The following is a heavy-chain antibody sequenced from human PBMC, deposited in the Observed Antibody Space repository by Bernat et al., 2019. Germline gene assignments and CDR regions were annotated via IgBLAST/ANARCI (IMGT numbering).Heavy chain of an antibody. J-gene: IGHJ4*02. Sequence: QVQLQESGPGLVKPSETLSLTCTVSGGSITGYYWSWIRQSPGKGLEWIGFIYYSGSTDYNPSLKSRITISVDTSTSQFSLKLSSVTAADTAVYFCARRSSDTSGYYPVWGQGTLVTVSS. CDR2: IYYSGST. V-gene: IGHV4-59*08. CDR1: GGSITGYY. D-gene: IGHD3-22*01. CDR3: ARRSSDTSGYYPV.